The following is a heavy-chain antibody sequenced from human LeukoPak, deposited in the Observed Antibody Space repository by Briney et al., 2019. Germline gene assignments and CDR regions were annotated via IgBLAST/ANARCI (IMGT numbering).Heavy chain of an antibody. Sequence: PGGSLRLSCAASGFTFSSYAMNWVRQAPGKGLEWVSSLSTGGGTTYDADSVKGRFTISRDNSKNTLYLQINSLRAEDTAVYYCAKGTSWINPYFYMDIWGKGTTVTVSS. CDR1: GFTFSSYA. CDR3: AKGTSWINPYFYMDI. V-gene: IGHV3-23*01. J-gene: IGHJ6*03. CDR2: LSTGGGTT. D-gene: IGHD2-2*01.